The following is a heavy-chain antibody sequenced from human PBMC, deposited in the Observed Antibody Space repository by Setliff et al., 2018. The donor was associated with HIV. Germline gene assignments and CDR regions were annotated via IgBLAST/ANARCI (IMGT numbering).Heavy chain of an antibody. CDR2: IFYSGST. V-gene: IGHV4-39*07. D-gene: IGHD2-21*01. Sequence: SETLSLTCTVSGGSINRSPYYWGWIRQPPGKGLEWIASIFYSGSTYHNPSLKSRVTISVDTANNQFSLKVNSMTAIRDYYYYYMDVWGKGTTVTVSS. J-gene: IGHJ6*03. CDR1: GGSINRSPYY. CDR3: MDV.